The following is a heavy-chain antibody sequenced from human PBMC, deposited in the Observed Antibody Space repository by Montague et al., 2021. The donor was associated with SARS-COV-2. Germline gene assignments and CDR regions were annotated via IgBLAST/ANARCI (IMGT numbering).Heavy chain of an antibody. J-gene: IGHJ4*02. CDR1: GFTFSNYG. CDR2: IWYDGSNK. V-gene: IGHV3-33*08. CDR3: ARDRADRSGWQNTFDN. Sequence: SLSLSCSASGFTFSNYGMHWVRQAPGKGLEWVAVIWYDGSNKWYAESVKGRFTIARDNSKNTVNLQMNRLRAEDTALYYCARDRADRSGWQNTFDNWGQGTLVTVSS. D-gene: IGHD6-25*01.